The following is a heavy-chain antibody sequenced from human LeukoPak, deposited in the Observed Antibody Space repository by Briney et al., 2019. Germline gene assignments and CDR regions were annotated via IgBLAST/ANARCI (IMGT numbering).Heavy chain of an antibody. Sequence: ASVRVSCTASGYTFTSYDVNWVRQAPGQGLEWMGWMNPNSGNTDYAQKFQGRVTMTRNTSISTAYMELSSLRSEDTAVYYCARGRRAPARGYWFDPWGQGTLVTGSS. CDR1: GYTFTSYD. V-gene: IGHV1-8*01. D-gene: IGHD3-10*01. J-gene: IGHJ5*02. CDR2: MNPNSGNT. CDR3: ARGRRAPARGYWFDP.